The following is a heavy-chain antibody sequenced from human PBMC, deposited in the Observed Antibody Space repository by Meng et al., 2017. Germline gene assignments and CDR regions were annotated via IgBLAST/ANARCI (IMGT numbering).Heavy chain of an antibody. D-gene: IGHD5-24*01. CDR3: ARSTLERWLQLRYFDY. CDR2: INHSGST. V-gene: IGHV4-34*01. CDR1: GGSFSGYY. J-gene: IGHJ4*01. Sequence: SETLSLTCAVYGGSFSGYYWSRIRQPPGKGLEWFGEINHSGSTNYNPSLKSRVTISVDTSKNQFSLKLSSVTAADTAVYYCARSTLERWLQLRYFDYWGHGTRVTVSS.